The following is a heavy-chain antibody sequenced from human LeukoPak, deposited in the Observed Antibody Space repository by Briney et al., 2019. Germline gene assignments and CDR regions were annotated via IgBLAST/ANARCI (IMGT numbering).Heavy chain of an antibody. CDR1: GFDLSTYE. CDR3: ARGDPHADL. Sequence: GGSLRLSCAASGFDLSTYEMSWVRQAPGKGLEWIADITISGHTKNYADSVKGRFTISRDNARTSLYLQMNSLRVEDTGVYYCARGDPHADLWGQGTLVTVSS. J-gene: IGHJ5*02. V-gene: IGHV3-48*03. CDR2: ITISGHTK.